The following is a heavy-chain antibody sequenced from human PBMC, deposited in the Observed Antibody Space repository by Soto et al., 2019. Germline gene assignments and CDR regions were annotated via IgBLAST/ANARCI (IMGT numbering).Heavy chain of an antibody. CDR2: IYYSGST. CDR3: ARGDPGYGGAFDI. V-gene: IGHV4-31*03. CDR1: GGSISSGGYY. Sequence: PSETLSLTCTVSGGSISSGGYYWSWIRQHPGKGLEWIGYIYYSGSTYYNPSLKSRVTISVDTSKNQFSLKLSSVTAADTAVYYCARGDPGYGGAFDIWGQGTMVTVSS. D-gene: IGHD4-17*01. J-gene: IGHJ3*02.